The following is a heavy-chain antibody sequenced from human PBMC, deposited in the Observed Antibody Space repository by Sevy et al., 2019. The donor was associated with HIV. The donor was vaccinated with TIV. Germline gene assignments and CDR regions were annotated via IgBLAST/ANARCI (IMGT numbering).Heavy chain of an antibody. D-gene: IGHD6-19*01. CDR3: ARVFSGSAPGFDY. CDR1: GITFSESL. Sequence: GGSLRLSCASSGITFSESLMSWVRQAPGKGLEWVASIKQDGSQKYYVDFVKGRFSISRDNAKNSLYRQMNSLRGDDTALYYCARVFSGSAPGFDYWGQGTLVTVSS. CDR2: IKQDGSQK. J-gene: IGHJ4*02. V-gene: IGHV3-7*01.